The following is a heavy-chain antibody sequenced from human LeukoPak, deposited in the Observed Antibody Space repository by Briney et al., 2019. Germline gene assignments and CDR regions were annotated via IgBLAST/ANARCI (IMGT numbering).Heavy chain of an antibody. CDR3: ARSRGYNVYYFDS. J-gene: IGHJ4*02. V-gene: IGHV3-23*01. CDR2: ISGNGIST. D-gene: IGHD5/OR15-5a*01. CDR1: GFTFTNYG. Sequence: GGSLRLSCAASGFTFTNYGVMWVRQAPGKGLEWVSGISGNGISTYYEDSVKGRFTISRDNSKNTLYLQMNSLRAEDTAVYYCARSRGYNVYYFDSWGQGTLVTVSS.